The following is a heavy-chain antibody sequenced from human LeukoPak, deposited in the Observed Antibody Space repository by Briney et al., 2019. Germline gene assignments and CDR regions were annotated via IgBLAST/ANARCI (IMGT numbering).Heavy chain of an antibody. V-gene: IGHV4-34*01. CDR2: INHSGST. Sequence: SETLSLTCAVYGGSFSGYYWSWIRQPPGKGLEWIGEINHSGSTNYNPSLKSRVTISVDTSKNQFSLQLSSVTAADTAVYYCASPITMVRGVIPPDAFDIWGQGTMVTVSS. CDR1: GGSFSGYY. CDR3: ASPITMVRGVIPPDAFDI. J-gene: IGHJ3*02. D-gene: IGHD3-10*01.